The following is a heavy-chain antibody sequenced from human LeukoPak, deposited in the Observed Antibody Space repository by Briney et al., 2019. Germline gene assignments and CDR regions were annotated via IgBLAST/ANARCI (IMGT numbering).Heavy chain of an antibody. Sequence: PGGSLRLSCAASGFTFSSYAMSWVRQAPGKGLELVSAISGSGGSTYYADSVKGRFTISRDNSKNTLYLQMNSLRAEDTAVYYCAKDTGVAVATNWFDPWGQGTLVTVSS. CDR3: AKDTGVAVATNWFDP. V-gene: IGHV3-23*01. D-gene: IGHD6-19*01. CDR1: GFTFSSYA. J-gene: IGHJ5*02. CDR2: ISGSGGST.